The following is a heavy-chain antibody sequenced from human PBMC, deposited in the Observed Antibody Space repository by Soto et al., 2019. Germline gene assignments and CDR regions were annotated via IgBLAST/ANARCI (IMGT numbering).Heavy chain of an antibody. J-gene: IGHJ5*02. CDR2: MNPNSGNT. D-gene: IGHD3-9*01. CDR1: GYTFTSYD. CDR3: ARGAGYYDILTGRYNWFDP. V-gene: IGHV1-8*01. Sequence: ASVKVSCKASGYTFTSYDINWVRQATGQGLEWMGWMNPNSGNTGYAQKFQGRVTMTRNTSISTAYMELSSLRSEDTAVYYCARGAGYYDILTGRYNWFDPWGQGTLVTVSS.